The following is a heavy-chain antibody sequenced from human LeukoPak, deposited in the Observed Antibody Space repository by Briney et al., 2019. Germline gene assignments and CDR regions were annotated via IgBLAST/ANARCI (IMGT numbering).Heavy chain of an antibody. Sequence: SETLSLTCIVSGGSISSTTYCWGWIRQPPGKGLEWIGRIYSSGSYNYNPSLRGRVTMSVDTSTNQFSLRLYSVTAADTAVYFCARSPVTTIYWYFGLWGRGTLVTVSS. V-gene: IGHV4-61*05. CDR1: GGSISSTTYC. CDR3: ARSPVTTIYWYFGL. J-gene: IGHJ2*01. D-gene: IGHD4-17*01. CDR2: IYSSGSY.